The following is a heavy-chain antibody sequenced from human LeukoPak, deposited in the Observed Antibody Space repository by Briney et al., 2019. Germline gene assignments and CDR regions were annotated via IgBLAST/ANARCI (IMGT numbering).Heavy chain of an antibody. D-gene: IGHD5-18*01. Sequence: PGRSLRLSCAAPGFTFSSYAMHWVRQAPGKGLEWVAVISYDGSNKYYADSVKGRFTISRDNSKNTLYLQMNSLRAEDTAVYYCAKDPAWAAMVIYYFDYWGQGTLVTVSS. CDR3: AKDPAWAAMVIYYFDY. J-gene: IGHJ4*02. V-gene: IGHV3-30-3*01. CDR2: ISYDGSNK. CDR1: GFTFSSYA.